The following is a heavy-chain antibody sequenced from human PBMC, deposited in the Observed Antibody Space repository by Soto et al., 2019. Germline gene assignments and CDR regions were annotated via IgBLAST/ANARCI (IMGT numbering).Heavy chain of an antibody. CDR1: GYTFTNYG. J-gene: IGHJ4*02. Sequence: ASVKVSCKASGYTFTNYGISWVRQAPGQGLEWMGWISAYNGNINYAQKLQGRVTMTTDTSTSTAYMELSRLRSDDTAVYYCAKSPGGVVTAMYYFDYWGQGTLVTVSS. D-gene: IGHD2-21*02. CDR3: AKSPGGVVTAMYYFDY. CDR2: ISAYNGNI. V-gene: IGHV1-18*01.